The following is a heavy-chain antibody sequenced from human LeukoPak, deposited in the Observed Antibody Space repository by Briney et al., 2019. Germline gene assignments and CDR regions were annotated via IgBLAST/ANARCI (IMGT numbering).Heavy chain of an antibody. V-gene: IGHV3-23*01. Sequence: GGSLRLSCAASGFTFSSYAMSWVRQAPGKGLEWVSAISGSGGSTYYADSVKGRFTISGDNSKNTLYLQMNSLRAEDTAVYYCAKYRARITMVRGAIFDPWGQGTLVTVSS. CDR2: ISGSGGST. D-gene: IGHD3-10*01. J-gene: IGHJ5*02. CDR1: GFTFSSYA. CDR3: AKYRARITMVRGAIFDP.